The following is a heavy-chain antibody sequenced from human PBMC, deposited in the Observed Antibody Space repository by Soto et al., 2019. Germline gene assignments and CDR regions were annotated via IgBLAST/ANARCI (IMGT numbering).Heavy chain of an antibody. CDR1: VFTVSSYA. J-gene: IGHJ4*02. Sequence: RLSCAASVFTVSSYAMSWVRQAPGKGLERVSAISGSGGSTYYADSVKGRFTISRDNSKNTLYLQMNSLRAEDTAVYYCTVRYTLYYFDYWGQGTLVTVSS. D-gene: IGHD3-9*01. CDR2: ISGSGGST. V-gene: IGHV3-23*01. CDR3: TVRYTLYYFDY.